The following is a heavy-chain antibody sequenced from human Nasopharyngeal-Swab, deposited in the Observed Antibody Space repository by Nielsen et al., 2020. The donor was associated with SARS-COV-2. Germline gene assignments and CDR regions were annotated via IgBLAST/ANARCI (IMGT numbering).Heavy chain of an antibody. Sequence: WGSLRLSCAASGFTFSSYCMHWVRQAPGKGLEWVAVISYDGSNKYYADSVKGRFTISRDNSKHTLYLQMNSLRAEDTAVYYCARELRRLRNWFDPWGQGTLVTVSS. CDR3: ARELRRLRNWFDP. CDR2: ISYDGSNK. CDR1: GFTFSSYC. V-gene: IGHV3-30*03. J-gene: IGHJ5*02. D-gene: IGHD1-7*01.